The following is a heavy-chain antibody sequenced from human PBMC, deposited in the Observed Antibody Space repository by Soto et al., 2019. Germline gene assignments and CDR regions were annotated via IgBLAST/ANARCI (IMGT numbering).Heavy chain of an antibody. CDR1: GFTFSSYG. V-gene: IGHV3-23*01. CDR2: TSGSGGTT. D-gene: IGHD1-26*01. Sequence: EVQLLESGGGLVQPGGSLRLSCAASGFTFSSYGMSWVRQAPGKGLEWVSGTSGSGGTTYYADSVKGRFTISRENSKNTLYLQMNSLRAEDTAVYHCAKRYGIVGANPSEYYFDYWGQGTLVTVSS. J-gene: IGHJ4*02. CDR3: AKRYGIVGANPSEYYFDY.